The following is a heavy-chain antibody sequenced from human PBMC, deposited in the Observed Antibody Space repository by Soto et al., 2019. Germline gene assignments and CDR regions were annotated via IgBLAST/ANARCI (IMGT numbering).Heavy chain of an antibody. CDR2: IYYRGST. D-gene: IGHD1-26*01. J-gene: IGHJ3*02. Sequence: QVQLQESGPGLVKPSQTLSLTCTVSGGSISSGGYYWSWIRQHPGKGLEWIGYIYYRGSTYYNPSLKSRVTISVDTSKNQFSLKLSSVTAADTAVYYCARGARYSGSYWGNDAFDIWGQGTMVTVSS. V-gene: IGHV4-31*03. CDR1: GGSISSGGYY. CDR3: ARGARYSGSYWGNDAFDI.